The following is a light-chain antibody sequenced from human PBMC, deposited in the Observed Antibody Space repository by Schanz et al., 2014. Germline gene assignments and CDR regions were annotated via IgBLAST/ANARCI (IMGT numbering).Light chain of an antibody. V-gene: IGLV1-51*01. Sequence: QSVLTQPPSVSAAPGQKVTISCSGSSSEIGDNYVSWYQHIPGTAPKVLIYDSNKRFSGIPDRFSGSKSGTSATLGITGLQTGDEADYYCGTWDSSLSAWVFGGGTKVTVL. CDR1: SSEIGDNY. CDR3: GTWDSSLSAWV. J-gene: IGLJ3*02. CDR2: DSN.